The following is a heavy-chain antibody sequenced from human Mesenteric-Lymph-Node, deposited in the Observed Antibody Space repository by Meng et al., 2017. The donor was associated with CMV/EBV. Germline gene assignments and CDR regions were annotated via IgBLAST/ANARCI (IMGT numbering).Heavy chain of an antibody. CDR2: SNAGNGNT. CDR1: GYTVTSYG. Sequence: ASVKVSCKASGYTVTSYGMHWVRQAPGQRLEWMGWSNAGNGNTKYSQEFQGRVTITRDTSASTAYMELSSLRSEDTAVYYCAIGIVATTDHWGQGTLVTVSS. CDR3: AIGIVATTDH. D-gene: IGHD5-12*01. J-gene: IGHJ4*02. V-gene: IGHV1-3*02.